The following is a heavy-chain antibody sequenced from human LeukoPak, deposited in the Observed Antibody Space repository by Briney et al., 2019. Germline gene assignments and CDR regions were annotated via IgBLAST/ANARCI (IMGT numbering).Heavy chain of an antibody. Sequence: SETLSLTCTVSGGSISSSNYYWGWIRQPPGKGLEWIGSIYYSGSTYYNPSLKSRVTISVDTSKNQFSLKLSSVTAADTAMYYCARTYCSGGSCYPGNWFDPWGQGTLVTVSS. CDR2: IYYSGST. D-gene: IGHD2-15*01. V-gene: IGHV4-39*07. CDR1: GGSISSSNYY. J-gene: IGHJ5*02. CDR3: ARTYCSGGSCYPGNWFDP.